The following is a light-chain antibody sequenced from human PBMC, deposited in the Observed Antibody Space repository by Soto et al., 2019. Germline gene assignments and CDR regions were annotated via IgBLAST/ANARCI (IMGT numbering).Light chain of an antibody. Sequence: DIQITQSPSTLSGSVGDRVTLTCRASQTISSWLAWYQQKPGKAPKLLIYKASTLKSGVPSRFSGSGSGTEFTLTISSLQPDDFATYYCQHYNSYPWTFGQGTKVDIK. V-gene: IGKV1-5*03. CDR3: QHYNSYPWT. CDR1: QTISSW. J-gene: IGKJ1*01. CDR2: KAS.